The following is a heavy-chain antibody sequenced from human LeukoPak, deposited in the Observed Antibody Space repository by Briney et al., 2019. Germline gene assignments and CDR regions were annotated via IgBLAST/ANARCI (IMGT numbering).Heavy chain of an antibody. CDR2: IKQDGSEK. J-gene: IGHJ4*02. D-gene: IGHD3-10*01. Sequence: GGSLRLSCGASGFTFSSYWMSWVRQAPGKGLEWVANIKQDGSEKYYVDSVKGRFTISRDNAKNSLYLQMNSLRAEDTAVYCCARDGGPTVGGYCDYWGQGTLVTVSS. V-gene: IGHV3-7*05. CDR1: GFTFSSYW. CDR3: ARDGGPTVGGYCDY.